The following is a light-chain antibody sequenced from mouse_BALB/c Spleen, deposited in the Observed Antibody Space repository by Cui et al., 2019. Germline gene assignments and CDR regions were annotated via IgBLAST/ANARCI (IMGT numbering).Light chain of an antibody. V-gene: IGKV6-15*01. J-gene: IGKJ2*01. Sequence: DIVMTQSQKFMSTSVGDRVSVTCKASQNVGTNVAWYQQKPGQSPKALIYSASYRYSGVHDRFTGSGSGTDFTLTISNVQSEDLAEYFCQQYNSYPYTFGGGTKLEIK. CDR2: SAS. CDR1: QNVGTN. CDR3: QQYNSYPYT.